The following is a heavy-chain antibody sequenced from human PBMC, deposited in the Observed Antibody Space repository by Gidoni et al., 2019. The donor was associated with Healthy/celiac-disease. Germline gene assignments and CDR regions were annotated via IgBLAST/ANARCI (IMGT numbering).Heavy chain of an antibody. CDR1: GFTFSSYS. J-gene: IGHJ3*02. Sequence: EVQLVESGGGLVKPGGSLRLSCADSGFTFSSYSMNWVRQAPGKGLGWFSSISSISIYIYYADSVKGRFTISRDNAKNSLYLQMNSLRAEDTVVYYCARTYSIDAFDIWGQGTMVTVSS. D-gene: IGHD4-4*01. CDR2: ISSISIYI. V-gene: IGHV3-21*01. CDR3: ARTYSIDAFDI.